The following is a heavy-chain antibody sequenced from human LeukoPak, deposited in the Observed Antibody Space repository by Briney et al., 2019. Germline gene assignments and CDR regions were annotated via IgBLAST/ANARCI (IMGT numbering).Heavy chain of an antibody. CDR3: ARRPNSYYYYYGMDV. V-gene: IGHV4-34*01. CDR1: GGSFSGYY. CDR2: INHSGST. D-gene: IGHD7-27*01. Sequence: SETLSLTCAVYGGSFSGYYWSWIRQPPGKGLEWIGEINHSGSTNYSPSLKSRVTISVDTSKNQFSLKLSSVTAADTAVYYCARRPNSYYYYYGMDVWGQGTTVTVSS. J-gene: IGHJ6*02.